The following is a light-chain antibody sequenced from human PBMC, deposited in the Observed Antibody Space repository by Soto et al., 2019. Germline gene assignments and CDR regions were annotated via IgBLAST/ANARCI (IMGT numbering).Light chain of an antibody. V-gene: IGLV2-23*01. Sequence: QSALTQPASVSGSPGQSITISCTGTSSDVGSYKLVSWYQQRPGKAPKLMIYDDTERPSGVSSRFSGPKSGNTASLTISGLQAEDEADYYCCSYAGRSTWVFGGGTKLTVL. CDR3: CSYAGRSTWV. J-gene: IGLJ3*02. CDR2: DDT. CDR1: SSDVGSYKL.